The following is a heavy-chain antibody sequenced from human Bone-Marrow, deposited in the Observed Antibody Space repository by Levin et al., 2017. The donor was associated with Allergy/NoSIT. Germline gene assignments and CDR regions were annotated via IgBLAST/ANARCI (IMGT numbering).Heavy chain of an antibody. CDR2: ITHSGNA. D-gene: IGHD2-2*01. J-gene: IGHJ6*02. CDR1: GGSFNGYY. CDR3: ATTRLYFYHGMDV. Sequence: SETLSLTCGVYGGSFNGYYWNWIRQFPGKGLEWIGEITHSGNANYNPSLKSRVTISVDTSKNLFSLRLTSVTAADTAVYYCATTRLYFYHGMDVWGQGTTVTVSS. V-gene: IGHV4-34*01.